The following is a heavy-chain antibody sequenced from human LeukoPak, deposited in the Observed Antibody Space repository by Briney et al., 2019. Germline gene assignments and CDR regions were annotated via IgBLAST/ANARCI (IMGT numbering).Heavy chain of an antibody. Sequence: ASVKVSCKASGYTFTGYYTHWVRQAPGQGLEWMGWINPNSGGTNYAQKFQGRVTVTRDTSISTAYMELSRLRSDDTAVYYCARASVGYCSGGSCYPGVYWGQGTLVTVSS. V-gene: IGHV1-2*02. CDR1: GYTFTGYY. CDR2: INPNSGGT. J-gene: IGHJ4*02. D-gene: IGHD2-15*01. CDR3: ARASVGYCSGGSCYPGVY.